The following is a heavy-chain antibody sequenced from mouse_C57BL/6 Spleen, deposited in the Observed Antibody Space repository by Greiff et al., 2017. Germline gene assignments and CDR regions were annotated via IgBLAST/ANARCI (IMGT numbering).Heavy chain of an antibody. CDR2: IHPTDSDT. CDR3: ATYYAMDY. V-gene: IGHV1-74*01. J-gene: IGHJ4*01. CDR1: GYTFTDYW. Sequence: QVQLQQPGPELVKPGASVKMSCKASGYTFTDYWMHWVKQRPGKGLEWIGRIHPTDSDTNYNQKFKGKATLTVDKSSSTAYMQLSSLTSEDSAVYYCATYYAMDYWGQGTSVTVSS.